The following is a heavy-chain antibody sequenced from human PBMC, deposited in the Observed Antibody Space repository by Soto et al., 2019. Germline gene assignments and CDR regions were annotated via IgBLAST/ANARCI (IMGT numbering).Heavy chain of an antibody. Sequence: EVQLVESGGVVVQPGGSLRLSCAASGFTFDDYAMHWVRQAPGKGLEWVSLISWDGGSTYYADSVKGRFTISRDNSKNSLYLQMNSLRAEDTALYYCATYRSEEGYFDYWGQGILVTVSS. J-gene: IGHJ4*02. CDR1: GFTFDDYA. CDR3: ATYRSEEGYFDY. V-gene: IGHV3-43D*04. D-gene: IGHD3-16*02. CDR2: ISWDGGST.